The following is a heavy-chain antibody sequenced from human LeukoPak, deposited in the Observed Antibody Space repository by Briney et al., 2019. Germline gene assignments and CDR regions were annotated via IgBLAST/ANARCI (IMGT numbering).Heavy chain of an antibody. CDR1: GGSISSSSYY. Sequence: SETLSLTCTVSGGSISSSSYYWGWIRQPPGKGLEWIGSIYYSGSTYYNPSLKSRVTMSVDTSKNQLSLKLTSVTAADTAVYYCARVALSGANYHFDYWGQGTLVTVSS. D-gene: IGHD4/OR15-4a*01. CDR2: IYYSGST. V-gene: IGHV4-39*07. J-gene: IGHJ4*02. CDR3: ARVALSGANYHFDY.